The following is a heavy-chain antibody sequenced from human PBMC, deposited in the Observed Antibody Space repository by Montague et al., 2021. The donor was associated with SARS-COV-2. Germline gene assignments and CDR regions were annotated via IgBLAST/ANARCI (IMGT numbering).Heavy chain of an antibody. Sequence: SETLSLTCAVYGWSFSGYDWSWVRQSPGKGLGRTGVSNQSGDTYYNPSPKSRVSMSVDTSKNQISLKLSTVTAADSAVFYCARSREEFTSIAVIITGGMHFFRSWGTRTLVSVS. D-gene: IGHD3-22*01. V-gene: IGHV4-34*01. CDR3: ARSREEFTSIAVIITGGMHFFRS. CDR1: GWSFSGYD. CDR2: SNQSGDT. J-gene: IGHJ4*02.